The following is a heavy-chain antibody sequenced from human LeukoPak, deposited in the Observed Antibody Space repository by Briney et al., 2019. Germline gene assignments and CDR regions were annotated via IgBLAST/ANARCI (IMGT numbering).Heavy chain of an antibody. J-gene: IGHJ4*02. CDR1: GYSISSGYY. Sequence: SETLSLTCTVSGYSISSGYYWGWIRQPPGKGLEWLGSIYHSGSTYYNPSLKSRVTISVDTSKNQFSLELSSVTAADTAVYYCASGLSSSWPDYWGQGTLVTVSS. CDR2: IYHSGST. D-gene: IGHD6-13*01. CDR3: ASGLSSSWPDY. V-gene: IGHV4-38-2*02.